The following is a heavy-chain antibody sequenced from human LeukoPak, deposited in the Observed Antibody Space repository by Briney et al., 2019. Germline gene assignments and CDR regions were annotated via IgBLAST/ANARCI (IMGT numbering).Heavy chain of an antibody. J-gene: IGHJ4*02. D-gene: IGHD3-10*01. V-gene: IGHV4-39*07. CDR1: GGSIRSSYYY. Sequence: SETLSLTCTVSGGSIRSSYYYWGWIRQPPGRGLEWIGSIYDSGSTYYNPSLKSRVTISVDKSKNQFSLKLSSVTAADTAVYYCASNLYYYGSGSYTPHWGQGTLVTVSS. CDR2: IYDSGST. CDR3: ASNLYYYGSGSYTPH.